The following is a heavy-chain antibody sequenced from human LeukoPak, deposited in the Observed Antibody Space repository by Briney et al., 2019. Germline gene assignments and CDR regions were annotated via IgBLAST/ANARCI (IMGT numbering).Heavy chain of an antibody. J-gene: IGHJ4*02. CDR2: ISSSGSTI. Sequence: HPGGSLRLSCAASGFTFSSYEMNWVRQAPGKGLEWVSYISSSGSTIYYADSVKGRFTISRDNAKNSLYLQMSSLRAEDTAVYYCARGYSSYDYWGQGTLVTVSS. CDR1: GFTFSSYE. D-gene: IGHD6-13*01. V-gene: IGHV3-48*03. CDR3: ARGYSSYDY.